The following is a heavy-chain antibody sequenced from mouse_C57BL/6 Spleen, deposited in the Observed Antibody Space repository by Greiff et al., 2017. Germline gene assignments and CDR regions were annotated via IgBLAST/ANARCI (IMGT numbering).Heavy chain of an antibody. D-gene: IGHD2-5*01. J-gene: IGHJ2*01. Sequence: QVQLKQPGAELVRPGSSVKLSCKASGYTFTSYWMHWVKQRPIQGLEWIGNIDPSDSETHYNQKFKDKATLTVDKSSSTAYMQLSSLTSEDSAVYYCARSSPYSNYNSWGQGTTLTVSS. CDR3: ARSSPYSNYNS. CDR2: IDPSDSET. CDR1: GYTFTSYW. V-gene: IGHV1-52*01.